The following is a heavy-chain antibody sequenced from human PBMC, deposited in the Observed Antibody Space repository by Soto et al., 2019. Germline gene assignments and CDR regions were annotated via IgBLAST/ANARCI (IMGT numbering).Heavy chain of an antibody. Sequence: EVQLLESGGGLIQPGGSLRLSCAASGFTFSSYAMSWVRQGPGKGLEWVSGMSGNSDRRYYADSVKGRFTISRDNSKNTLYLQMNSLRVEDTALYYCAKFTVNSGGEEFDVWGHGTMVTVSS. J-gene: IGHJ3*01. CDR2: MSGNSDRR. V-gene: IGHV3-23*01. CDR3: AKFTVNSGGEEFDV. CDR1: GFTFSSYA. D-gene: IGHD3-10*01.